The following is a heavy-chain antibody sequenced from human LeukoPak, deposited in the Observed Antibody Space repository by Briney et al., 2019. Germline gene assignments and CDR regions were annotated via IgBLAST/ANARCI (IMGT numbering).Heavy chain of an antibody. Sequence: ASVKVSRKASGYTFTSYGISWVRQAPGQGLEWMGWISAYNGNTNYAQKLQGRVTMTTDTSTSTAYMELRSLRSDDTAVYYCAREGAYYDFWSGYSELDYYYYYYMDVWGKGTTVTVSS. CDR2: ISAYNGNT. V-gene: IGHV1-18*01. D-gene: IGHD3-3*01. CDR3: AREGAYYDFWSGYSELDYYYYYYMDV. CDR1: GYTFTSYG. J-gene: IGHJ6*03.